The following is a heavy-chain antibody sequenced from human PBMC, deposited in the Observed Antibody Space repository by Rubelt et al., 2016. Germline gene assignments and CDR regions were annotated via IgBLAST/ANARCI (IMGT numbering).Heavy chain of an antibody. CDR2: ISNDGSIT. CDR3: ARDRVAVRGCFDS. Sequence: GRSLRLSCAASGFTFSNYGMHWVRQAPGKGLEWVALISNDGSITYYADSVKGRFTISRDSSKKTLYLQMNSLRVEDTGVYYCARDRVAVRGCFDSWGQGTLVTVSS. CDR1: GFTFSNYG. J-gene: IGHJ5*01. V-gene: IGHV3-30*12. D-gene: IGHD6-6*01.